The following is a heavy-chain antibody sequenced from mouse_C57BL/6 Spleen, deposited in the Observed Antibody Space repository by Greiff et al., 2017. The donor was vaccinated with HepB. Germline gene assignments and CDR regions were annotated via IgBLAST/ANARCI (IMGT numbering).Heavy chain of an antibody. CDR3: TRRERRDYFDY. Sequence: VQGVESGAELVRPGASVTLSCKASGYTFTDYEMHWVKQTPVHGLEWIGAIDPETGGTAYNQKFKGKAILTADKSSSTAYMELRSLTSEDSAVYYCTRRERRDYFDYWGQGTTLTVSS. CDR2: IDPETGGT. CDR1: GYTFTDYE. V-gene: IGHV1-15*01. J-gene: IGHJ2*01.